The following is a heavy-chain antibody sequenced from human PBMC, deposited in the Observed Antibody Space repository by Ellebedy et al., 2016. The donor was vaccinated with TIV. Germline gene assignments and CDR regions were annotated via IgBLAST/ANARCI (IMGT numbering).Heavy chain of an antibody. V-gene: IGHV3-30*03. CDR1: GFTFSSYG. D-gene: IGHD3-10*01. Sequence: GGSLRLSXAASGFTFSSYGMHWVRQAPGKGLEWVAVISYDGSNKYYADSVKGRFTISRDNSKNTLYLQMNSLRAEDTAVYYCARDSGYNWFDPWGQGALVTVSS. J-gene: IGHJ5*02. CDR2: ISYDGSNK. CDR3: ARDSGYNWFDP.